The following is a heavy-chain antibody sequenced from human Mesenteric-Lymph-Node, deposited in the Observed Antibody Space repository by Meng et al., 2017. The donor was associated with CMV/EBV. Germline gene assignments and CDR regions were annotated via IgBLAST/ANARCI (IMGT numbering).Heavy chain of an antibody. J-gene: IGHJ6*02. CDR2: RRYDGSDI. Sequence: GESLKISCVVSGFNLNNYGMNWVRQAPGKGLEWVSFRRYDGSDIYYTDSVKGRFTISSDNSKNALYLPMNSLRAEDTAVYHCAKSRGYCTSTTCVYAMDVWGQGTTVTVSS. CDR3: AKSRGYCTSTTCVYAMDV. D-gene: IGHD2-2*01. V-gene: IGHV3-30*02. CDR1: GFNLNNYG.